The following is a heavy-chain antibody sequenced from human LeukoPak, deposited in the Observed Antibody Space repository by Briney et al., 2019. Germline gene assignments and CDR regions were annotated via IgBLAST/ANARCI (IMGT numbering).Heavy chain of an antibody. CDR1: GYTFTSYD. D-gene: IGHD4-17*01. Sequence: ASVKVSCKASGYTFTSYDINWLRQATGQGLEWVGWMNANNGNTGYAQKFQGRVTMTRNTAISTAYMELSSLRTDDTAVYYCARARSENTVNWFDPWGQGTLVTVSS. J-gene: IGHJ5*02. CDR3: ARARSENTVNWFDP. V-gene: IGHV1-8*01. CDR2: MNANNGNT.